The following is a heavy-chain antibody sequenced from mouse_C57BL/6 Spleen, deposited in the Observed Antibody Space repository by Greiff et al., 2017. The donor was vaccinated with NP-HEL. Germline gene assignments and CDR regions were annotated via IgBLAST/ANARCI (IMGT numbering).Heavy chain of an antibody. D-gene: IGHD1-1*01. CDR2: INPNNGGT. CDR3: AREGDYYGTAMDY. V-gene: IGHV1-18*01. CDR1: GYTFTDYN. J-gene: IGHJ4*01. Sequence: EVQLQQSGPELVKPGASVKIPCKASGYTFTDYNMDWVKQSNGKSLEWIGDINPNNGGTIYNQKFKGKATLTVDKSSSTAYMELRSLTSEDTAVYYCAREGDYYGTAMDYWGQGTSVTVSS.